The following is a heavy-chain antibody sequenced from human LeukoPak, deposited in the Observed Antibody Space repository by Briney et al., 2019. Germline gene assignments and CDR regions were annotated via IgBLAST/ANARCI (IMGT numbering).Heavy chain of an antibody. CDR2: ISAYNGNT. D-gene: IGHD5-18*01. V-gene: IGHV1-18*01. CDR1: GYTFTSYG. CDR3: ARGYSYANGWFDP. J-gene: IGHJ5*02. Sequence: ASVKVSCKASGYTFTSYGISWVRQAPGQGREWMGWISAYNGNTKYSQKFQGRVTITRDTSASTGYMELSSLRSEDTAVYYCARGYSYANGWFDPWGQGTLVTVSS.